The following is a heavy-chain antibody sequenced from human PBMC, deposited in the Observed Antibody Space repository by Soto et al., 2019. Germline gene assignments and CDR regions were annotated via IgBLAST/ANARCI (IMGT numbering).Heavy chain of an antibody. Sequence: EVQLLESGGDLVQPGGSLRLSCAAPGFNVGAFAVNWVRQAPGKGLEWVSGISVSDAFIYYADSVRGRFSISRDASENILYLQMNSLRVDDTALCYCTRETVAGITRLDYWCSGTLVTFSS. CDR3: TRETVAGITRLDY. J-gene: IGHJ4*02. CDR1: GFNVGAFA. D-gene: IGHD1-20*01. CDR2: ISVSDAFI. V-gene: IGHV3-23*01.